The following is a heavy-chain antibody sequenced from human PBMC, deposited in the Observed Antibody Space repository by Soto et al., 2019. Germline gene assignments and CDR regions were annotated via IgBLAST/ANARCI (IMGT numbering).Heavy chain of an antibody. CDR1: GFTFSSYA. Sequence: GGSLRLSCAASGFTFSSYAMSWVRQAPGKGLEWVSAISGSGGSTYYADSVKGRFTISRDNSKNTLYLQMNSLRAEDTAVYYCAKDPFANWGAYYFDYWGQGTLVTVSS. CDR2: ISGSGGST. J-gene: IGHJ4*02. CDR3: AKDPFANWGAYYFDY. V-gene: IGHV3-23*01. D-gene: IGHD7-27*01.